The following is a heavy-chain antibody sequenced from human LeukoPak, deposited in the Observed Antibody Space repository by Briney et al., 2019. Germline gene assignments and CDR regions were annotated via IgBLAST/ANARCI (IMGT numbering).Heavy chain of an antibody. J-gene: IGHJ4*02. D-gene: IGHD1/OR15-1a*01. V-gene: IGHV3-74*01. CDR1: GFTFSNFW. CDR3: ERGNNGFDY. Sequence: GGSLRLSCAASGFTFSNFWIHWVRQAPGERLVWVSRVDTTGNNTIYADSVKGRFTVSRDNAKHTVYLQMNSLRAEDTAVYYCERGNNGFDYWGQGALVTASS. CDR2: VDTTGNNT.